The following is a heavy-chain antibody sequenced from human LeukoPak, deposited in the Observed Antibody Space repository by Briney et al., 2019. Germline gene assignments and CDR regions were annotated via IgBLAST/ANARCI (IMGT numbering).Heavy chain of an antibody. Sequence: ASVKVSCKVSGYTLTELSMHWVRQAPGKGLEWMGGFDPEDGETIYAQKFQGRVTMTEDTSTDTAYMELSSLRSEDTAVYYCATTLGVYSSSWYASGLDWGQGTLVTVSS. D-gene: IGHD6-13*01. CDR1: GYTLTELS. J-gene: IGHJ4*02. V-gene: IGHV1-24*01. CDR2: FDPEDGET. CDR3: ATTLGVYSSSWYASGLD.